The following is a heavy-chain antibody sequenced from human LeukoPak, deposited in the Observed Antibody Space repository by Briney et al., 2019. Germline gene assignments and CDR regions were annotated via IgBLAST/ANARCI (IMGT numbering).Heavy chain of an antibody. CDR1: GYTFSTCG. J-gene: IGHJ4*02. Sequence: EASVKVSCKASGYTFSTCGISWVRQAPGQGLEWMGWISTSNGDTKYAQKLQGRVAMTTDTSTSTAYMELRSLRSDDTAVYYCARDWGYCSSTSCYGFDYWGQGTLVTVSS. V-gene: IGHV1-18*01. D-gene: IGHD2-2*01. CDR2: ISTSNGDT. CDR3: ARDWGYCSSTSCYGFDY.